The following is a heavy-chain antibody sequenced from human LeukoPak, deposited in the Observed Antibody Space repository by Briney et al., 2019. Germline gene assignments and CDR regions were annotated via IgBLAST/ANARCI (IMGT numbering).Heavy chain of an antibody. CDR2: ISWRSGSI. CDR1: GFTFDECA. J-gene: IGHJ5*02. Sequence: GGSLRLSCAASGFTFDECAMHWVRQAPGKGLEWASGISWRSGSIGYADSVKGRFTISRDDAKNSLYLEMNSLRAEDTALYFCAKEGGSGWSHWFDPWGQGTLVTVSP. V-gene: IGHV3-9*01. D-gene: IGHD6-19*01. CDR3: AKEGGSGWSHWFDP.